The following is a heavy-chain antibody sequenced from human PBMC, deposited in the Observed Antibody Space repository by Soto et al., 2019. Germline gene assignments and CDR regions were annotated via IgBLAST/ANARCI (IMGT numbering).Heavy chain of an antibody. Sequence: PGGSLRLSCAASGFTFSSYAMHWVRQAPGKGLEWVAVISYDGSNKYYADSVKGRFTISRDNPKNTLYLQMNSLRAEDTAVYYCARDVESGRSKYYYYYYGMDVWGQGTTVTVSS. D-gene: IGHD1-26*01. V-gene: IGHV3-30-3*01. CDR2: ISYDGSNK. CDR3: ARDVESGRSKYYYYYYGMDV. CDR1: GFTFSSYA. J-gene: IGHJ6*02.